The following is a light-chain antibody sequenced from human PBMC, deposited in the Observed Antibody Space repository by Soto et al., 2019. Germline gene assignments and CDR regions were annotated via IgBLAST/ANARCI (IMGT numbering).Light chain of an antibody. CDR1: QGISSY. CDR2: GAS. V-gene: IGKV1-9*01. Sequence: DIQLTQSPSFLSASVGDRVTIACRASQGISSYLAWFQQKPGRAPNLLIYGASTLQSGVPSRFSGSGSGTDFTLTISNLQTEDFATYDCQQLNAYPLTFGQGTRLEIK. J-gene: IGKJ5*01. CDR3: QQLNAYPLT.